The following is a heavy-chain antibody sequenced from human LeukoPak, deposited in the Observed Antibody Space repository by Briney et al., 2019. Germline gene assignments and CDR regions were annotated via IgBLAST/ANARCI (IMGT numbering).Heavy chain of an antibody. Sequence: GGSLTLSCAASGFTFSNYAMHWVRQAPGKGLEWVAAISYDARIEHYADSVKGRFTISRDNSKNALYLHMTGLRTEDTAVYYCTRFRNVRRGSGGYFFDYWGQGTLVTVSS. D-gene: IGHD5-12*01. J-gene: IGHJ4*02. CDR3: TRFRNVRRGSGGYFFDY. CDR1: GFTFSNYA. CDR2: ISYDARIE. V-gene: IGHV3-30*04.